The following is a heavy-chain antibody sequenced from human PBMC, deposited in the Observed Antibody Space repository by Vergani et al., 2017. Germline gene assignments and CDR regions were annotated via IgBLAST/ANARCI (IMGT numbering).Heavy chain of an antibody. CDR3: ARGHYDFLTYYCYYDMDV. CDR2: INAGNGNT. Sequence: QVQLVQSGAEVKKPGASVKVSCKASGYTFTSYAMHWVRQAPGQRLEWMGWINAGNGNTKYSQKFQGRVTITRDTSASTAYMELSSLRSEDTAVYYCARGHYDFLTYYCYYDMDVWGKGTTVTVSS. V-gene: IGHV1-3*01. J-gene: IGHJ6*03. D-gene: IGHD3-9*01. CDR1: GYTFTSYA.